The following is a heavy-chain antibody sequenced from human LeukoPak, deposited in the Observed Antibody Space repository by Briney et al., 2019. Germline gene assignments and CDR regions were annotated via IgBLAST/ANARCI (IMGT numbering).Heavy chain of an antibody. CDR3: AREAEYYDILTGYSTTIDY. CDR2: IYYSGST. CDR1: GGSISNYY. D-gene: IGHD3-9*01. V-gene: IGHV4-59*01. J-gene: IGHJ4*02. Sequence: PSETLSLTCTVSGGSISNYYWSWIRQPPGKGLEWIGYIYYSGSTNYNPSLKSRVTISVDTSKNQFSLKLSSVTAADTAAYYCAREAEYYDILTGYSTTIDYWGQGTLVTVSS.